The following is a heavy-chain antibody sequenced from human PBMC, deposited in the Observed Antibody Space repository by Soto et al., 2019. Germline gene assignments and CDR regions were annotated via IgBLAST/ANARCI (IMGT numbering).Heavy chain of an antibody. V-gene: IGHV1-8*01. Sequence: QVQLVQSGAEVKRPGASVKVSCKASGYTFTSYDFNWVRQAPGQGLEGMGWVNPNSGNTDYAQKFQGRVTMTRNTSIRAAYMELSSLRSADTAVYYCARASYLDPAFDIWGQGTMVTVSS. D-gene: IGHD2-2*03. J-gene: IGHJ3*02. CDR3: ARASYLDPAFDI. CDR2: VNPNSGNT. CDR1: GYTFTSYD.